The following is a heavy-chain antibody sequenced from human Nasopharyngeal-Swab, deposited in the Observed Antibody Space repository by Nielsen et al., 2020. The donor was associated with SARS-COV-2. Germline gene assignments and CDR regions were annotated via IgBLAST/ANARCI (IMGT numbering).Heavy chain of an antibody. Sequence: GGSLRRSCAASGFTFSSYAMSWVRQAPGKGLEWVSAIGTAGDTYYPGSVKGRFTISRESAKNSSRDNAKNSLYLQMNSLRAGDTAVYYCARGFWSGYFSYMDVWGKGTTVTVSS. CDR3: ARGFWSGYFSYMDV. J-gene: IGHJ6*03. CDR1: GFTFSSYA. CDR2: IGTAGDT. D-gene: IGHD3-3*01. V-gene: IGHV3-13*01.